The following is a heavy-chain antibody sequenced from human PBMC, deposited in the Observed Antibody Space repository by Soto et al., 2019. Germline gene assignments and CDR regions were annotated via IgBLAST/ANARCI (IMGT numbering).Heavy chain of an antibody. D-gene: IGHD3-22*01. Sequence: SETLSLTCAVSGDSISNSRFYWAWIRQPPREGMEWIGVIYNTGKAYFNPSLMCRVTISVDTFQIQFSLKVTPVTAADMALYFCARDYFDSSDHTTKRFDPWGQGTLVTVSA. J-gene: IGHJ5*02. CDR1: GDSISNSRFY. CDR2: IYNTGKA. V-gene: IGHV4-39*01. CDR3: ARDYFDSSDHTTKRFDP.